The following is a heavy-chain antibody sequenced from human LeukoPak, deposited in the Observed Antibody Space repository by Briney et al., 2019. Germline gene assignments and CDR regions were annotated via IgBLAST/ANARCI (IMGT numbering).Heavy chain of an antibody. CDR3: ARSGGITMVRGVSPPYYYMDV. CDR2: ISWNSGSI. V-gene: IGHV3-9*01. CDR1: GFTFDDYA. D-gene: IGHD3-10*01. Sequence: GRSLRLSCAASGFTFDDYAMHWVRQAPGKGLEWVSGISWNSGSIGYADSVKGRFTISRDNAKNSLYLQMNSLRAEDTALYYCARSGGITMVRGVSPPYYYMDVWGKGTTVTVSS. J-gene: IGHJ6*03.